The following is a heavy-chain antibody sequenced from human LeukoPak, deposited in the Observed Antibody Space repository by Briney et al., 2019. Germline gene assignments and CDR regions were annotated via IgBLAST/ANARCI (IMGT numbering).Heavy chain of an antibody. J-gene: IGHJ5*02. CDR1: GYTFTSYY. D-gene: IGHD6-13*01. V-gene: IGHV1-46*01. CDR3: ARDEGIAAAANWFDP. CDR2: INPSGGST. Sequence: GASVKVSYKASGYTFTSYYMHWVRQAPGQGLEWMGIINPSGGSTSYAQKFQGRVTMTRDTSTSTVYMELSSLRSEDTAVYYCARDEGIAAAANWFDPWGQGTLVTVSS.